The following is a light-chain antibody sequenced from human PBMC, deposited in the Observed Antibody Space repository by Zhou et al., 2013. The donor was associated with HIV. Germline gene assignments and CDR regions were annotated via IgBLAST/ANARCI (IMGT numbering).Light chain of an antibody. V-gene: IGKV3-20*01. Sequence: EVVLTQSPGTLSLSPGETATLSCRASQTLSNNYLAWYHQRPGQAPRLPISGVFNRATGIPDRFSGSGSGTDFTLTIHRLEPEDFGVYYCQQFGGSPRYTFGQGTRLDIK. CDR2: GVF. CDR3: QQFGGSPRYT. J-gene: IGKJ2*01. CDR1: QTLSNNY.